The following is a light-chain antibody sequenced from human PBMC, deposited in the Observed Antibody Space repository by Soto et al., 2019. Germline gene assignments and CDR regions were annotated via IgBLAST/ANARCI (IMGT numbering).Light chain of an antibody. V-gene: IGKV3-11*01. CDR2: DAS. CDR3: QQRSNWPAYP. CDR1: QSVSSY. J-gene: IGKJ2*01. Sequence: EIVLTQSPATLSLSPGERATLSCRASQSVSSYLAWYQQKPGQAPRPLIYDASNRATGIPARFSGSGSGTDFTLTISSLEPEDFAVYYCQQRSNWPAYPFGQGNKLEIK.